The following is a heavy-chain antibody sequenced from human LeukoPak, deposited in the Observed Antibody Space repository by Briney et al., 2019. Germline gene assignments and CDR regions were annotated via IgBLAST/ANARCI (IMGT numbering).Heavy chain of an antibody. J-gene: IGHJ4*02. CDR1: GYTFTNYG. CDR3: ARYDDCPDY. Sequence: ASVKVSCRAPGYTFTNYGISWVRQAPGQGLEWMGWISGYNGNTNYAQKFQGRVTMTTDTSTSTAYMELRSLRSDDTAVYYCARYDDCPDYWGQGTLVTVSS. D-gene: IGHD4-17*01. CDR2: ISGYNGNT. V-gene: IGHV1-18*01.